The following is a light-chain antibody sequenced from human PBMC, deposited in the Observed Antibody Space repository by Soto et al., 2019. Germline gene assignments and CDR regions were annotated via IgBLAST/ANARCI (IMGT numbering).Light chain of an antibody. CDR2: EVS. J-gene: IGLJ1*01. Sequence: QSALTQPASVSGSPGQSITISCTGTSSDVGAYNYVSWYQQHPGKAPKLMIYEVSKRPSGVSNRFSGSKSGNTASLTISGLQAEDEADYYCSSYTSSSTPYVFGTGTKVTVL. CDR1: SSDVGAYNY. V-gene: IGLV2-14*01. CDR3: SSYTSSSTPYV.